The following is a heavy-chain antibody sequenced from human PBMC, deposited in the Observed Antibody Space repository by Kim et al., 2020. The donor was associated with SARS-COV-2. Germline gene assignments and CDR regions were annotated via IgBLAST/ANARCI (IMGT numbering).Heavy chain of an antibody. Sequence: TPIFGTANYAQKFQGRVTITADESTSTAYMELSSLRSEDTAVYYCAREAGEFDYWGQGTLVTVSS. J-gene: IGHJ4*02. CDR2: TPIFGTA. CDR3: AREAGEFDY. V-gene: IGHV1-69*01. D-gene: IGHD6-19*01.